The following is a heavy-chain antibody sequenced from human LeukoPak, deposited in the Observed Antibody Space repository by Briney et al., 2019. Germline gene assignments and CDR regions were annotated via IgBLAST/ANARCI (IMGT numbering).Heavy chain of an antibody. CDR2: IWYDGNNK. CDR3: ARDAGGSTWGSTAH. CDR1: GFTFSSYA. J-gene: IGHJ4*02. D-gene: IGHD6-13*01. Sequence: AGGSLRLSCAASGFTFSSYAMVWVRQAPDKGLEGVASIWYDGNNKYYADSVKGRFTISRDNSTNTLYLQMNSLRAEDTAVYYCARDAGGSTWGSTAHWGQGTLVTVS. V-gene: IGHV3-33*08.